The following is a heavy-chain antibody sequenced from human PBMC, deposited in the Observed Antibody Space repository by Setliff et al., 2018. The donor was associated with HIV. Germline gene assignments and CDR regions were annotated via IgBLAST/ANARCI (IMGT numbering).Heavy chain of an antibody. CDR1: GVTFSSYT. D-gene: IGHD1-1*01. Sequence: GGSLRLACAASGVTFSSYTMNWFRQAPGKGLEWVSSISSSSSYIHYADSVKGRFTISRDNAKNLLYLQVNSLRAEDTAVSYCARRFWTVHMDVWGKGTTVTVSS. CDR2: ISSSSSYI. CDR3: ARRFWTVHMDV. V-gene: IGHV3-21*01. J-gene: IGHJ6*03.